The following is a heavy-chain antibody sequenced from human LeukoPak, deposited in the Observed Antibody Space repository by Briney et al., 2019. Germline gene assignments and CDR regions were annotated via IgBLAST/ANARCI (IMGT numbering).Heavy chain of an antibody. CDR3: AKETGYSGYDYGDY. D-gene: IGHD5-12*01. Sequence: PGGSLRLSCAASGFTFSSYAMSWVRQAPGKGLELVSGISGSGGSTYYADSVKGRFTISRDNSKNTLYLQMHRLRAEDTPVYSCAKETGYSGYDYGDYWGQGTLVTVSS. CDR1: GFTFSSYA. V-gene: IGHV3-23*01. CDR2: ISGSGGST. J-gene: IGHJ4*02.